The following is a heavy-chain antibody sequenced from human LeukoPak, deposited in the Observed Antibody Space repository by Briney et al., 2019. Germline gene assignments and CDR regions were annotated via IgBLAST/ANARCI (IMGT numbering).Heavy chain of an antibody. V-gene: IGHV4-38-2*01. J-gene: IGHJ4*02. CDR3: ARLVIGAYFDY. CDR2: IYHSGST. Sequence: SETLSLTCAVSDYSISSGYYRGWIRQPPGKGLEWIGSIYHSGSTFYNPSLKSRVTMSVDTSKNQFSLKLSSVTAADTAVYYCARLVIGAYFDYWGQGTLVTVSS. CDR1: DYSISSGYY. D-gene: IGHD2-8*02.